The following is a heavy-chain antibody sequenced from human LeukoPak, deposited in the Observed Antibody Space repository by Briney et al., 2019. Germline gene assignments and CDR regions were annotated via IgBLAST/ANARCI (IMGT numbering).Heavy chain of an antibody. Sequence: PSGTLSLTCAVSGDSFTSSKWWSWVRQPPGKGLEWIGEICDSERTNYSPSLKSRVTISVDTSKNQFSLKLSSVTAADTAVYYCARGGRLFLPYWGQGTLVTVSS. CDR3: ARGGRLFLPY. J-gene: IGHJ4*02. V-gene: IGHV4-4*02. CDR2: ICDSERT. D-gene: IGHD3-22*01. CDR1: GDSFTSSKW.